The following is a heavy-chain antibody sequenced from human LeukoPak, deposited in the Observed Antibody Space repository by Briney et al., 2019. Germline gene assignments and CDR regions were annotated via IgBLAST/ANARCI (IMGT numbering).Heavy chain of an antibody. Sequence: SVTVSCTASGGTFSSYAISWVRQAPGQGLEWMGRIIPILGIANYAQKFQGRVTITADKSTSTAYMELSSLRSEDTAVYYCARGRKAMAPFDYWGQGTLVTVSS. CDR1: GGTFSSYA. J-gene: IGHJ4*02. D-gene: IGHD5-18*01. CDR2: IIPILGIA. V-gene: IGHV1-69*04. CDR3: ARGRKAMAPFDY.